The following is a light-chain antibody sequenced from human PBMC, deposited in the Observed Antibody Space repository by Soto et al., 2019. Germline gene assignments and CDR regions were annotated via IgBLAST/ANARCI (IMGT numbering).Light chain of an antibody. CDR2: EVA. CDR3: VLYMRSGISV. CDR1: DSDIGDNNY. J-gene: IGLJ3*02. Sequence: QSALTQPASVSGSPGQSITISCTGTDSDIGDNNYVSWYQQYPGRAPKLMIYEVANRPSGVSDRFSGSILGNKAALTITGAQADDESDYYCVLYMRSGISVFGGGTKLTVL. V-gene: IGLV2-14*01.